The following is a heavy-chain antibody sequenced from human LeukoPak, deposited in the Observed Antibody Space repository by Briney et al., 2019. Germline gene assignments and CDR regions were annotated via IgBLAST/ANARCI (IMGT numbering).Heavy chain of an antibody. CDR1: GFTFSSYS. J-gene: IGHJ3*02. V-gene: IGHV3-48*02. CDR3: ARDRDYCSSTSCYSDAFDI. Sequence: PPGGSLRLSCAASGFTFSSYSMNWVRQAPGKGLEWVSYISGSSSTIYYADSVKGRFTISRDNAKNSLYLQMNSLRDEDTAVYYCARDRDYCSSTSCYSDAFDIWGQGTVVTVSS. CDR2: ISGSSSTI. D-gene: IGHD2-2*01.